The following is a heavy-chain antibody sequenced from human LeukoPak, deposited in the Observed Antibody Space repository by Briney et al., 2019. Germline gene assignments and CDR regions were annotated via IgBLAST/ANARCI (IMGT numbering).Heavy chain of an antibody. CDR3: ARERGWEDYGDYYYYYYMDV. CDR2: IYTSGST. D-gene: IGHD4-17*01. CDR1: GGSISSYY. Sequence: PSETPSLTCTVSGGSISSYYWSWIRQPAGKGLEWIGRIYTSGSTNYNPSPKSRVTMSVDTSKNQFSLKLSSVTAADTAVYYCARERGWEDYGDYYYYYYMDVWGKGTTVTISS. V-gene: IGHV4-4*07. J-gene: IGHJ6*03.